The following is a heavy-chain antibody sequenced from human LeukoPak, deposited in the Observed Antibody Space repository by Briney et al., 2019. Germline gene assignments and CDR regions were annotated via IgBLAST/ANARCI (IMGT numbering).Heavy chain of an antibody. V-gene: IGHV4-39*01. D-gene: IGHD5-12*01. Sequence: SETLSLTCTVSGGSISSSSYYWGWIRQPPGKGLEWIGSIYYSGSTYYNPSLKSRVTISVDTSKNQFSLKLSSVTAADTAVYYCARHRAPQRMATIDYWGQGTLVTVSS. CDR3: ARHRAPQRMATIDY. CDR1: GGSISSSSYY. CDR2: IYYSGST. J-gene: IGHJ4*02.